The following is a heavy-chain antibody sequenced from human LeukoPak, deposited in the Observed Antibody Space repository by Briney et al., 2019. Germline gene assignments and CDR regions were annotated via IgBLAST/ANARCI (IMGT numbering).Heavy chain of an antibody. D-gene: IGHD1-1*01. J-gene: IGHJ4*02. CDR2: ISAGGIST. Sequence: PGGSLRLSCAASGFTFSNFAMSWVRQTPGKGLEWVSSISAGGISTYYADSVKGRFTISRDNSKNTLYLQMNSLRVDDTAVYYCAKRRPGYDYWGQGTLVTVSS. CDR1: GFTFSNFA. CDR3: AKRRPGYDY. V-gene: IGHV3-23*01.